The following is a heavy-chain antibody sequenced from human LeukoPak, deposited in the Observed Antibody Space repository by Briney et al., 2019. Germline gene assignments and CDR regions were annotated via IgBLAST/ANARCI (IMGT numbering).Heavy chain of an antibody. D-gene: IGHD2-2*01. V-gene: IGHV4-31*03. Sequence: SETLSLTCTVSGGSISSGGYYWSWIRQHPGKGLEWIGYIYYSGRTYYNPSLKSRVTISVDTSKNQFSLKLSSVTAADTAVYYCARDQLLRPPLIVVVPAATDYWGQGTLVTVSS. J-gene: IGHJ4*02. CDR2: IYYSGRT. CDR3: ARDQLLRPPLIVVVPAATDY. CDR1: GGSISSGGYY.